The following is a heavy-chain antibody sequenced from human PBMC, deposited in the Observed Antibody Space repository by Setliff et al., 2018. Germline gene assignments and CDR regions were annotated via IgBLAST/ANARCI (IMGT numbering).Heavy chain of an antibody. Sequence: GSLRLSCAASGFTFSTYSMNWVRQAPGKGLEWVANIMQDGGAQYYLDSVKGRFTVSRDNSNNTLYLHMSSLRAEDTAVYFCARIFLYGTSWYFDNWGQGTLVTVSS. J-gene: IGHJ4*02. CDR3: ARIFLYGTSWYFDN. V-gene: IGHV3-7*03. CDR2: IMQDGGAQ. CDR1: GFTFSTYS. D-gene: IGHD3-3*01.